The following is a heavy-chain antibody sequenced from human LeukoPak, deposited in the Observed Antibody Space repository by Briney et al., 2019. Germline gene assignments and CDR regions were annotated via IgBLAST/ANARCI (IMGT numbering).Heavy chain of an antibody. D-gene: IGHD3-10*01. J-gene: IGHJ6*02. CDR3: AKALWFGEFVAGTVYYHYGMDV. CDR1: GFTFSSYG. V-gene: IGHV3-30*18. CDR2: ISYDGSKK. Sequence: GGSLRLSCAASGFTFSSYGMHWVRQAPGKGLDWVAVISYDGSKKYYANSVRGRFTISRDNSKNTLYLQMNNLRAEDTAVYYCAKALWFGEFVAGTVYYHYGMDVWGQGTTVTVSS.